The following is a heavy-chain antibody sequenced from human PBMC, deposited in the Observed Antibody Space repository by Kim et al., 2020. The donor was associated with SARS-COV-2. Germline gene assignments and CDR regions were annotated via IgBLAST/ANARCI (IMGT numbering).Heavy chain of an antibody. Sequence: YADSGQGRFTISRDNAKHSLFLQMYSLRAEDTAMYYCARARGKQLGPTDYWGQGTLVTVSS. CDR3: ARARGKQLGPTDY. J-gene: IGHJ4*02. V-gene: IGHV3-21*01. D-gene: IGHD1-1*01.